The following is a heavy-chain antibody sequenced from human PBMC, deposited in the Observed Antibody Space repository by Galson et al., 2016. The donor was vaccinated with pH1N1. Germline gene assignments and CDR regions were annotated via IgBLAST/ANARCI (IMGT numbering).Heavy chain of an antibody. D-gene: IGHD2-15*01. Sequence: SVKVSCKASGYTFTSYVIHWVRQAPGQRLEWMGWFNAVNGNTKYSQKRQERVTITTDTSASTAYMELSSLTSEDTALYYCAIGPQIVVVDAATPGWFDSWGQGTQVTVSS. V-gene: IGHV1-3*01. J-gene: IGHJ5*01. CDR3: AIGPQIVVVDAATPGWFDS. CDR2: FNAVNGNT. CDR1: GYTFTSYV.